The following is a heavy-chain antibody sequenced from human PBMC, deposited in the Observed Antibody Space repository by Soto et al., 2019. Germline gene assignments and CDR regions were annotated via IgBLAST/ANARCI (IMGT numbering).Heavy chain of an antibody. D-gene: IGHD3-16*02. CDR2: ISGSGGST. V-gene: IGHV3-23*01. J-gene: IGHJ4*02. Sequence: GGSLRLSCAAPGFTFSRSAMTWVRQAPGKGLEWVSAISGSGGSTYYADSVKGRFTISRDNSKNTLYLQMNSLRAEDTAVYYCAKGPPYKDELSPEFYSVSRGEGPLVTVS. CDR1: GFTFSRSA. CDR3: AKGPPYKDELSPEFYSVS.